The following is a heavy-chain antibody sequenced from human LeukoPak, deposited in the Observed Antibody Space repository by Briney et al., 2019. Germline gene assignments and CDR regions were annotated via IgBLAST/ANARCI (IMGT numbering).Heavy chain of an antibody. D-gene: IGHD2-2*02. CDR2: IYYSGST. CDR1: GGSISSYY. V-gene: IGHV4-30-4*08. J-gene: IGHJ4*02. Sequence: SETLSLTCTVSGGSISSYYWSWIRQPPGKGLEWIGYIYYSGSTYYNPSLKSRVTISVDTSKNQFSLKLSSVTAADTAVYYCARGYCSSTSCYTPFDYWGQGTLVTVSS. CDR3: ARGYCSSTSCYTPFDY.